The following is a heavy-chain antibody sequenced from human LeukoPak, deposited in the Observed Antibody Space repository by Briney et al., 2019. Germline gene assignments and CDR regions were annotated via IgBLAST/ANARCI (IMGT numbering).Heavy chain of an antibody. Sequence: GGSLRLSCAASGFTFSSYSMNWVRQAPGKGLEWVSYISSSSSIYYADSVKGRFTISRDNAKNSLYLQMNSLRAEDTAVYYCARETLEESPTTIVVVISGFDPWGQGTLVTVSS. CDR1: GFTFSSYS. J-gene: IGHJ5*02. V-gene: IGHV3-48*01. CDR3: ARETLEESPTTIVVVISGFDP. D-gene: IGHD3-22*01. CDR2: ISSSSSI.